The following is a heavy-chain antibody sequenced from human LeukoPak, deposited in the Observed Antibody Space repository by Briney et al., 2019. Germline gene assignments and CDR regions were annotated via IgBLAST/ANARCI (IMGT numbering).Heavy chain of an antibody. D-gene: IGHD3-22*01. CDR2: IYYSGST. J-gene: IGHJ4*02. CDR3: ARADYYYDSSGYTYLFDY. CDR1: GGSISYYY. Sequence: PSETLSLTCTVSGGSISYYYWGWIRKPPGKGLEWIGYIYYSGSTNYHPSLKSRVTISVDTSKNQFSLNLSSVTAADTAVYYCARADYYYDSSGYTYLFDYWGQGILVTVSS. V-gene: IGHV4-59*01.